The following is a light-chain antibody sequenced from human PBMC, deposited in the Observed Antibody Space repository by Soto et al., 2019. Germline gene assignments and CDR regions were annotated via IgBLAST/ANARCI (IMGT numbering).Light chain of an antibody. CDR1: SSNIGAGYD. Sequence: QSVLTQPPSVSGAPGQRVTISCTGSSSNIGAGYDVHWYQHLPGTAPKLLIYGNTNRPSGVPDRFSGSKSGTSASLAITGLQAEDEADYYCQAYDSSLSGFYVFGTGTKATVL. V-gene: IGLV1-40*01. CDR2: GNT. J-gene: IGLJ1*01. CDR3: QAYDSSLSGFYV.